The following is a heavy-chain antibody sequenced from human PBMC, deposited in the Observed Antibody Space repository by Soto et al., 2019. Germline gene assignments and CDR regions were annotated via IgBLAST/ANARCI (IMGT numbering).Heavy chain of an antibody. D-gene: IGHD3-9*01. CDR1: GGSINSYY. CDR3: ARELTTYYNSFDD. CDR2: IYDSGST. Sequence: SETLSLTCTVSGGSINSYYWSWIRQPPWKGLEWIGYIYDSGSTNYDPSLKSRVTISVDTSKNQFSLKLSSVTAADTAVYYCARELTTYYNSFDDWGQGTLVTVSS. V-gene: IGHV4-59*01. J-gene: IGHJ4*02.